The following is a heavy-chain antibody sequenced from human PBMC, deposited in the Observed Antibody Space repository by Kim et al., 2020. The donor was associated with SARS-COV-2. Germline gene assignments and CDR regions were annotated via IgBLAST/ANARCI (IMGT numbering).Heavy chain of an antibody. V-gene: IGHV3-73*01. D-gene: IGHD1-1*01. Sequence: GGSLRLSCAASGFTFSGSAMHWVRQASGKGLEWVGRIRSKPNSYATAYAAPVKGSYTISREDSKNTAYLQMNNLKTEDTAVYYCTRGPGTTLAVWDAFGIWGQGTMVTVSS. CDR1: GFTFSGSA. CDR2: IRSKPNSYAT. J-gene: IGHJ3*02. CDR3: TRGPGTTLAVWDAFGI.